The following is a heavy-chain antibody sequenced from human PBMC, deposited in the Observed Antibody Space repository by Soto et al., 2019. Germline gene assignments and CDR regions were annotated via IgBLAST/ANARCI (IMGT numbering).Heavy chain of an antibody. CDR1: GYSISSGYY. Sequence: PSETLSLTCAVSGYSISSGYYWGWIRQPPGKGLEWIGSIYHSGSTYYNPSLKSRVTISVDTSKNQFSLKLSSVTAADTAVYYCARESRDTVTTNWFDPWGQGTLVTVSS. V-gene: IGHV4-38-2*02. CDR2: IYHSGST. D-gene: IGHD4-4*01. J-gene: IGHJ5*02. CDR3: ARESRDTVTTNWFDP.